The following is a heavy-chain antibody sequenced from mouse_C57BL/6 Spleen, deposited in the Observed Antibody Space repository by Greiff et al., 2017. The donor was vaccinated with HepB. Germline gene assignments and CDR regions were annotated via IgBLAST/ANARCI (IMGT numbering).Heavy chain of an antibody. D-gene: IGHD1-1*01. J-gene: IGHJ2*01. CDR1: GYTFTSYW. V-gene: IGHV1-55*01. CDR3: ARWGTTVRFDY. CDR2: IYPGSGST. Sequence: QVHVKQPGAELVKPGASVKMSCKASGYTFTSYWITWVKQRPGQGLEWIGDIYPGSGSTNYNEKFKSKATLTVDTSSSTAYMQLSSLTSEDSAVYYCARWGTTVRFDYWGQGTTLTVSS.